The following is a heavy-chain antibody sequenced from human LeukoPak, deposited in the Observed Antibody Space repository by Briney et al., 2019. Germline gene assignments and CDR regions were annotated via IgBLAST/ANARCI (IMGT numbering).Heavy chain of an antibody. Sequence: GASVKVSCKASGYTFTSYGISWVRQAPGQGLEWMGWISAYNGNTNYAQKLQGIVTMTTETSTSTAYMELRSLRSDHTAVYYCARASYIVVVPAASRDYYYYYMDVWGKGTTVTVSS. J-gene: IGHJ6*03. CDR1: GYTFTSYG. CDR2: ISAYNGNT. V-gene: IGHV1-18*01. CDR3: ARASYIVVVPAASRDYYYYYMDV. D-gene: IGHD2-2*01.